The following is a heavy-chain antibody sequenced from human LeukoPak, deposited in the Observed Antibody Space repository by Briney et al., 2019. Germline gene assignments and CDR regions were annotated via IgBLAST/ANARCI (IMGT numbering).Heavy chain of an antibody. V-gene: IGHV2-70*11. CDR3: ARTRLVVTAIQGNYYDMDV. D-gene: IGHD2-21*02. CDR1: GFSLSTTTMC. CDR2: IDWDDDK. Sequence: ESGPALVKPTQTLTLTCTFSGFSLSTTTMCVSWIRQPPGKALEWLTRIDWDDDKYYSTSLKTRLTISKDTSKNHVVLTMTNIDPVDTATYYCARTRLVVTAIQGNYYDMDVWGQGTTVTVSS. J-gene: IGHJ6*02.